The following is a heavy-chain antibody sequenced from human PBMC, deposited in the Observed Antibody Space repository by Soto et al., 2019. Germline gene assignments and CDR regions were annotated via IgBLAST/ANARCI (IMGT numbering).Heavy chain of an antibody. J-gene: IGHJ6*02. CDR2: IYDSGST. Sequence: SETLSLTCTVSGDSINSYYWTWIRQPPGKGLEWIGYIYDSGSTSYNPSLKSRLTISVDTSKNQFSLKLKSVTAADTAVYYCARGTKYYYQGMDVWGQGTTVTVSS. V-gene: IGHV4-59*01. CDR3: ARGTKYYYQGMDV. CDR1: GDSINSYY.